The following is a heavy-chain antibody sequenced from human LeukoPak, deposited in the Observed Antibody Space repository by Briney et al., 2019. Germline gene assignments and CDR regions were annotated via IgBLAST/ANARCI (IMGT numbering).Heavy chain of an antibody. J-gene: IGHJ3*02. V-gene: IGHV3-23*01. CDR2: ISGSGGST. Sequence: GGSLRLSCAASGFTFSSYAMSWVRQAPGKGLEWVSAISGSGGSTYYADSVKGRFTISRDNSKNTLYLQMNSLRAEDTAIYYCAKAREGSYDAFDIWGQGTMVTVSS. D-gene: IGHD2-15*01. CDR1: GFTFSSYA. CDR3: AKAREGSYDAFDI.